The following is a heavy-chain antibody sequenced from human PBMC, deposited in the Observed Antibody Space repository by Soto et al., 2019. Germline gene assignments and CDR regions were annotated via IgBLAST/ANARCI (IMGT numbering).Heavy chain of an antibody. CDR1: GYTFTSYD. Sequence: ASVKVSCKASGYTFTSYDINWVRQATGQGLEWMGWMNPNSGNTGYAQKFQGRVTMTRNTSISTAYMELSSLRSEDTAVYYCARGPTYDSSGPYYFDYWGQGTLVTVSS. CDR3: ARGPTYDSSGPYYFDY. V-gene: IGHV1-8*01. D-gene: IGHD3-22*01. J-gene: IGHJ4*02. CDR2: MNPNSGNT.